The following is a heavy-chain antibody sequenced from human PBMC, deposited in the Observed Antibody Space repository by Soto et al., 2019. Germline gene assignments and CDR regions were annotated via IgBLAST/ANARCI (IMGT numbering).Heavy chain of an antibody. CDR3: AKDRTAFCSGGSCYDYFDY. D-gene: IGHD2-15*01. J-gene: IGHJ4*02. Sequence: GGSLRLSCAASGFTFSNYGMHWVRQAPGKGLEWVALISYDGSDKYYADSVKGRFTISRDNSKNTLYLQMNSLRAEDTAVYYCAKDRTAFCSGGSCYDYFDYWGQGALVTVS. V-gene: IGHV3-30*18. CDR1: GFTFSNYG. CDR2: ISYDGSDK.